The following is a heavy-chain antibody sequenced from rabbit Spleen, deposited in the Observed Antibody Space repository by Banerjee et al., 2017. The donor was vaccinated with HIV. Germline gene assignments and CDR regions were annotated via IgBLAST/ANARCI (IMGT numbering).Heavy chain of an antibody. V-gene: IGHV1S40*01. J-gene: IGHJ4*01. Sequence: QSLEESGGGLVKPGASLTLTCTASGFSFSSSYWMYWVRQAPGKGLEWIACIYGGNSGSAYYANWAKGRFTISKTSSTTVTLQMTSLTAADTATYFCARSYDGYSGYGDSSLWGPGTLVTVS. CDR1: GFSFSSSYW. CDR3: ARSYDGYSGYGDSSL. D-gene: IGHD1-1*01. CDR2: IYGGNSGSA.